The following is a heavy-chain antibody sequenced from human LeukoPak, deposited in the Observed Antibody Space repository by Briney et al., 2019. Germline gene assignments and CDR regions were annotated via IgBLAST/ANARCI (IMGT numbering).Heavy chain of an antibody. V-gene: IGHV3-23*01. CDR2: ISGSGGST. Sequence: GGSLRLSCAASGFTFSSYAMSWVRQAPGKGLEWVSAISGSGGSTYYADSVKGRFTISRDNSKNTLYLQMNSLRAEDTAVYYCAKDSGPCGERASSDYWGQGTLVTVSS. CDR3: AKDSGPCGERASSDY. J-gene: IGHJ4*02. CDR1: GFTFSSYA. D-gene: IGHD3-16*01.